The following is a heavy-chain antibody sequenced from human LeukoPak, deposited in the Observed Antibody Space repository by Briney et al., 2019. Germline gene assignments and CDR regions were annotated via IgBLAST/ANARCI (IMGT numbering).Heavy chain of an antibody. Sequence: ASVKVSCKASGGTFISFAISWVRQAPGQGLEWMGRIIPISGIPDYARKFQGRVTITADKSTSTVYMELSSLRSEDTAVYYCATSHYGDSLVYFHHWGQGTLVTVSS. V-gene: IGHV1-69*04. D-gene: IGHD4-17*01. CDR2: IIPISGIP. CDR1: GGTFISFA. CDR3: ATSHYGDSLVYFHH. J-gene: IGHJ1*01.